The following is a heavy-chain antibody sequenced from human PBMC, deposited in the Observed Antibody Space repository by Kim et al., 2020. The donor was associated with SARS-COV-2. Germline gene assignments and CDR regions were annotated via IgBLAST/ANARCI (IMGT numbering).Heavy chain of an antibody. CDR2: INSDETTT. J-gene: IGHJ4*02. Sequence: GGSLRLSCAASGFTFSSHWMHWVRQAPGKGLVWVSRINSDETTTSYGDSVKGRFTISRDNAKNTLYLQMNSLTAEDTAVYYCARRQFTSGWYYFDYWGQGTLVTVSS. D-gene: IGHD6-19*01. V-gene: IGHV3-74*01. CDR3: ARRQFTSGWYYFDY. CDR1: GFTFSSHW.